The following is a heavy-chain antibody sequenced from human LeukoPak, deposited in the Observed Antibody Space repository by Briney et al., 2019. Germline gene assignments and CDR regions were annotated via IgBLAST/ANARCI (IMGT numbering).Heavy chain of an antibody. J-gene: IGHJ4*02. CDR1: GFTFSNYE. D-gene: IGHD3-22*01. CDR3: ARWSGRGYDHFFDY. Sequence: GGSLRLSXAASGFTFSNYEMTWVRQAPGKGLEWVSYISSTGSSRYYADSVKGRFTISRDNAKNSLYLQMNSLKTEDTAIYYCARWSGRGYDHFFDYWGQGILVTVSS. V-gene: IGHV3-48*03. CDR2: ISSTGSSR.